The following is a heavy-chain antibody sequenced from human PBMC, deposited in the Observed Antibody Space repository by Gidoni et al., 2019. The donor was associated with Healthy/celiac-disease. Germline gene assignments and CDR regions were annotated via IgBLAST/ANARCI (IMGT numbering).Heavy chain of an antibody. Sequence: EVQLVESGGGLAQPGRSLRLSCAASGFTFDDYAMPWVRQAPGKGLEWVSGISWNSGSIGYADSVKGRFTISRDNAKNSLYLQMNSLRAEDTALYYCAKDSRVTIFGVGINYYYYYGMDVWGQGTTVTVSS. V-gene: IGHV3-9*01. CDR1: GFTFDDYA. D-gene: IGHD3-3*01. CDR3: AKDSRVTIFGVGINYYYYYGMDV. CDR2: ISWNSGSI. J-gene: IGHJ6*02.